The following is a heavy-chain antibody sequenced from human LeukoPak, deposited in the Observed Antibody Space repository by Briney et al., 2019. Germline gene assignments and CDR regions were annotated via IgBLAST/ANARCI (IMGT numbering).Heavy chain of an antibody. D-gene: IGHD6-13*01. CDR2: IYYSGST. Sequence: NPSETLSLTCTVSGGSISSDSFYWSWIRQPPGKGLEWIGSIYYSGSTYYNPSLKSRVTISVDTSKNQFSLKLSSVTAADTAVYYCARLGSWAEFDYWGQGTLVTVSS. CDR1: GGSISSDSFY. CDR3: ARLGSWAEFDY. J-gene: IGHJ4*02. V-gene: IGHV4-39*01.